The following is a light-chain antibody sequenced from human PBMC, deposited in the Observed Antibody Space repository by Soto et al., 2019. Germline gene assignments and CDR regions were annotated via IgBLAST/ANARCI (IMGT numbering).Light chain of an antibody. CDR1: SSDIGHYDY. V-gene: IGLV2-14*03. CDR3: CSLTTSHTYV. CDR2: HVT. J-gene: IGLJ1*01. Sequence: QSALTQPASVAGSPGQSITIACTGTSSDIGHYDYVSWYQQHPGKAPKLMIYHVTYRPSGVSNRYSGSKSGNSASLTISGLQADDEADYYCCSLTTSHTYVFGSGTKVTVL.